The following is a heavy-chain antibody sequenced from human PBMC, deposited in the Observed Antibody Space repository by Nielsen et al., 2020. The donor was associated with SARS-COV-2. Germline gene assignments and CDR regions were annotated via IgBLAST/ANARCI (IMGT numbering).Heavy chain of an antibody. CDR3: ASSGYSYGPVDY. Sequence: SETLSLTCTVSGGSFSSYYWSWIRQSPGKGLEWIGYIHYSGSTNYNPSLKSRVTMSVHTSKNQFSLKLSSVTAADTAVYYCASSGYSYGPVDYWGQGTLVTVSS. J-gene: IGHJ4*02. D-gene: IGHD5-18*01. CDR2: IHYSGST. V-gene: IGHV4-59*01. CDR1: GGSFSSYY.